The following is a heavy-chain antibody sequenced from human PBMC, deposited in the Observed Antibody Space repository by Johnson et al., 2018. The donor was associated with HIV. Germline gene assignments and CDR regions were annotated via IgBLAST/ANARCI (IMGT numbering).Heavy chain of an antibody. Sequence: VQLVESGGGLIQPGGSLRLSCAASGFTVSSNYMSWVRQPPGKGLEWVSVIYSGGSTYYADSVKGRFTISRDNSKNTLYLQMNSLRAEDTAVYYCARGRAYYYDSSGDAFDIWGQGTMVTVSS. CDR1: GFTVSSNY. D-gene: IGHD3-22*01. CDR2: IYSGGST. CDR3: ARGRAYYYDSSGDAFDI. J-gene: IGHJ3*02. V-gene: IGHV3-53*01.